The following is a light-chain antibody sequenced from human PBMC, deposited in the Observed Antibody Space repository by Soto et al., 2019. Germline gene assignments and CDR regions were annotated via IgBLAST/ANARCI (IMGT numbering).Light chain of an antibody. Sequence: EIVLTQSPGTLSLSPGERATLSCRASQSVSSSYLAWYQQKPGQAPRLLISGAYSRATGIQDRFSGSGSGTDFTLTISRLEPEDFAVYYCKQYGSSPRTFGQGTKVDIK. J-gene: IGKJ1*01. CDR1: QSVSSSY. CDR2: GAY. V-gene: IGKV3-20*01. CDR3: KQYGSSPRT.